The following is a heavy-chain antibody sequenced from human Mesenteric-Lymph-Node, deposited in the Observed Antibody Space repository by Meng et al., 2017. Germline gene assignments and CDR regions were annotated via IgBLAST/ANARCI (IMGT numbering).Heavy chain of an antibody. D-gene: IGHD4-17*01. V-gene: IGHV4-30-4*02. J-gene: IGHJ4*02. Sequence: QLDPQKSGPGRVDPSDTLSLTCTVSGGSISSSSYYWGWIRQPPGKGLEWIGYIYYSGSTYYNPSLKSRVTISVDTSKNQFSLKLSSVTAADTAVYYCARGPTTYFDYWGQGTLVTVSS. CDR2: IYYSGST. CDR1: GGSISSSSYY. CDR3: ARGPTTYFDY.